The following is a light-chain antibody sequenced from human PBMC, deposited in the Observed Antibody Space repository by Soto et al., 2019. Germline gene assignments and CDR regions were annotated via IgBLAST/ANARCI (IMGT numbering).Light chain of an antibody. Sequence: DIQMTQSPSSLSASVGDRVTITCRSSQSIISYLNWYQQKPGEAPKLLIYAAASLQSGAPSRFRGSGSETEFTLTIVSLRPEDFATYYCQQSYKTPYTFGQGTKLALK. CDR1: QSIISY. J-gene: IGKJ2*01. CDR2: AAA. CDR3: QQSYKTPYT. V-gene: IGKV1-39*01.